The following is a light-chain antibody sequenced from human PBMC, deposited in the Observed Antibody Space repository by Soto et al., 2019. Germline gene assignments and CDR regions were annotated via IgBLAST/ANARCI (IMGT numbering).Light chain of an antibody. CDR3: QQYGSSPPYT. Sequence: EVVLTQSPGTLSLSPGDRATLSCRASQSVSNNYFAWYQQKPGQAPRLLIFGSSDRATGIPDRFSGSGSGRDVTLTISRLEAEDVAVYYCQQYGSSPPYTFGQGTKLEIK. CDR2: GSS. J-gene: IGKJ2*01. V-gene: IGKV3-20*01. CDR1: QSVSNNY.